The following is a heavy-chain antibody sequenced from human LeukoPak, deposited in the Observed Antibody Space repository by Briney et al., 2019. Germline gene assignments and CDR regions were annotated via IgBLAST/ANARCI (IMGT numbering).Heavy chain of an antibody. V-gene: IGHV3-64D*09. CDR1: GFTFSSYE. D-gene: IGHD5-18*01. CDR3: VKEYSYGFDY. J-gene: IGHJ4*02. CDR2: ISSNGGLT. Sequence: GGSLRLSCAASGFTFSSYEMNWVRQAPGKGLEYVSAISSNGGLTYYADSVQGRLTISRDSSKNTVCLQMNGLRTQDTAVYYCVKEYSYGFDYWGQGTLVTVSS.